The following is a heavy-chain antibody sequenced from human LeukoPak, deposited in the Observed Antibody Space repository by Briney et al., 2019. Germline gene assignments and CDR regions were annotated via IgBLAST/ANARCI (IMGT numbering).Heavy chain of an antibody. CDR1: GFTFSSYS. Sequence: GGSLRLSCAASGFTFSSYSMNWVRQAPGKGLEWVSYISSSSTIYYADSVKGRFTISRDNAKNSLYLQMNSLRAEDTAVYYCARDPGHQLLVDYWGQGTLVTVSS. D-gene: IGHD2-2*01. V-gene: IGHV3-48*04. CDR3: ARDPGHQLLVDY. CDR2: ISSSSTI. J-gene: IGHJ4*02.